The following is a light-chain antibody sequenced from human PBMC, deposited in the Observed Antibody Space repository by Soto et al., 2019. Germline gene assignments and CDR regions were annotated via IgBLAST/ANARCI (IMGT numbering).Light chain of an antibody. CDR2: EDS. CDR1: SSDVGSYHL. J-gene: IGLJ1*01. V-gene: IGLV2-23*01. Sequence: QSVLTQPASLSGSPGQSITISCTGTSSDVGSYHLVSWYQHHPAKAPKLILHEDSKRPSGIFSRFSGSKSGNTASLRISGLQAGDEADYFCCSYAGSITYVFGSGTKVTV. CDR3: CSYAGSITYV.